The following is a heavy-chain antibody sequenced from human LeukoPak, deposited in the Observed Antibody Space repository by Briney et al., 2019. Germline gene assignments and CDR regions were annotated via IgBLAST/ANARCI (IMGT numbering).Heavy chain of an antibody. CDR3: AKDVSKLYYYYGMDV. J-gene: IGHJ6*02. D-gene: IGHD2/OR15-2a*01. CDR2: ISGSGGST. CDR1: GFTFSSYA. Sequence: GGSLRLSCAASGFTFSSYAMSWVRQAPGKGLEWVSAISGSGGSTYYADSVKGRFTISRDNSKNTLYLQMNSLRAEDTAVCYCAKDVSKLYYYYGMDVWGQGTTVTVSS. V-gene: IGHV3-23*01.